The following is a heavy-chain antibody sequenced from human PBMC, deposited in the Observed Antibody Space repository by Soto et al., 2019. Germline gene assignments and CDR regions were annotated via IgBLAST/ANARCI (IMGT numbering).Heavy chain of an antibody. CDR3: ARDQGGTTLYYHGMDV. Sequence: QVQLVESGGGVVQPGRSLRLSCAASGFTFSSYAMHWVRQAPGQGLEWVALISYDGSNKYYADSVKGRFTISRYNSKNTLYLQMNRLRPEDTAVYHCARDQGGTTLYYHGMDVWGQGTTVTVSS. J-gene: IGHJ6*02. D-gene: IGHD1-7*01. V-gene: IGHV3-30-3*01. CDR2: ISYDGSNK. CDR1: GFTFSSYA.